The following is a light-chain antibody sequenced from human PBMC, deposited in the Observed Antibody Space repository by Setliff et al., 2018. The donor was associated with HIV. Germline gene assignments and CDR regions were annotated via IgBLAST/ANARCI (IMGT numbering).Light chain of an antibody. V-gene: IGLV2-14*03. CDR3: SSYTRTSSLVM. CDR1: SDDVGRYDY. J-gene: IGLJ3*02. Sequence: LTQPASVSGSPGQSITISCTGTSDDVGRYDYVSWYQQQSGKAPKLMIYDVTKRPSGVSNRFSGSKSGNTASLIISGLQAEDESDYYCSSYTRTSSLVMFGGGTKVTVL. CDR2: DVT.